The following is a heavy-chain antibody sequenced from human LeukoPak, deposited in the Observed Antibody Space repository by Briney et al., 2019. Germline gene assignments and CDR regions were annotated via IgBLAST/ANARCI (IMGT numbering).Heavy chain of an antibody. Sequence: PGGSLRLSCAASGLTFSTYAMTWVRQAPGKGLEWVSALSASGGTTYYADSVKGRFTTSRDNSKNTLYLQMNSLRAEDTAVYYCAKLPREYCSSASCPNWFDTWGQGILVTVSS. D-gene: IGHD2-2*01. CDR1: GLTFSTYA. CDR2: LSASGGTT. CDR3: AKLPREYCSSASCPNWFDT. J-gene: IGHJ5*02. V-gene: IGHV3-23*01.